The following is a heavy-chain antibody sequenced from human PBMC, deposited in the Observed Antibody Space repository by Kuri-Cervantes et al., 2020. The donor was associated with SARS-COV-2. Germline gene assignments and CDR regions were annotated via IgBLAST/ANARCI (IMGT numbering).Heavy chain of an antibody. D-gene: IGHD3-3*01. CDR1: GYTFTSYG. Sequence: ASVKVSCKASGYTFTSYGISWVRQAPGQGLEWMGWISAYNGNTNYAQKLQGGVTMTTDTSTSTAYMELRSLRSDDTAVYYCARSVREYDFWSGYPNWFDPWGQGTLVTVSS. V-gene: IGHV1-18*01. CDR3: ARSVREYDFWSGYPNWFDP. CDR2: ISAYNGNT. J-gene: IGHJ5*02.